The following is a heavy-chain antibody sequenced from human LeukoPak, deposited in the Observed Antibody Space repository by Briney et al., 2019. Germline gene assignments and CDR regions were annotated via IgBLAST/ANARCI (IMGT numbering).Heavy chain of an antibody. Sequence: GGSLRLSCAASGFTFSRYWMSWVRQAPGKGLEWVANIKQDGSEKYYVDSVKGGFTISRDNAMNSLYLQMNSLRAEDTAVYYCARGHYYYYMDVWGKGTTVTVSS. J-gene: IGHJ6*03. V-gene: IGHV3-7*01. CDR2: IKQDGSEK. CDR3: ARGHYYYYMDV. CDR1: GFTFSRYW.